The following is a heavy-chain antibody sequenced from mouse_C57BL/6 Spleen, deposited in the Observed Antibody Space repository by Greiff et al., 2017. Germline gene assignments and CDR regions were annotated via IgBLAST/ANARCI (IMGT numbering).Heavy chain of an antibody. CDR3: ARNGYGAMDY. J-gene: IGHJ4*01. D-gene: IGHD2-2*01. CDR1: GYSITSGYD. Sequence: EVHLVESGPGLVKPSQSLSLTCTVTGYSITSGYDWHWIRHFPGNKLEWMGYISYSGSTNYNPSLKSRISITHDTSKNHFFLKLNSVTTEDTATYYCARNGYGAMDYWGQGTSVTVSS. V-gene: IGHV3-1*01. CDR2: ISYSGST.